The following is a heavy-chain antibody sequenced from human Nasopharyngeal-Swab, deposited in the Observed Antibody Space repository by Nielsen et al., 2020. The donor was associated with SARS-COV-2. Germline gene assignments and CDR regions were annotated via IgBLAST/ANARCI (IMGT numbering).Heavy chain of an antibody. Sequence: GESLKIPCAASGFTFSGSAIHWVRQASGKGLAWVGRIRSKANSYATAYAASVKGRFTISRDDSKNTAYLQMNSLKTEDTAVYYCRRGSDYWGQGTLVTVSS. J-gene: IGHJ4*02. CDR2: IRSKANSYAT. D-gene: IGHD1-26*01. CDR3: RRGSDY. CDR1: GFTFSGSA. V-gene: IGHV3-73*01.